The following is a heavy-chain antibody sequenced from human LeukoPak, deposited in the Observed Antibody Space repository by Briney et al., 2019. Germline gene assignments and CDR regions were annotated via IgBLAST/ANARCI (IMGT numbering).Heavy chain of an antibody. J-gene: IGHJ5*02. Sequence: SETLSLTCTVSGGSISSSSYYWGWIRQPPGKGLEWIGSICYSRSTYYNPSLNSRIAVSVDTSKNQFSLKLSSVTAADTAVYYCARDYYGSGSYLNWFDPWGQGTLVTVSS. V-gene: IGHV4-39*07. CDR3: ARDYYGSGSYLNWFDP. CDR1: GGSISSSSYY. CDR2: ICYSRST. D-gene: IGHD3-10*01.